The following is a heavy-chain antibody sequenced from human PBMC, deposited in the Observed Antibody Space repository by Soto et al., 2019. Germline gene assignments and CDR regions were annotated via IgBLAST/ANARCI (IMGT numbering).Heavy chain of an antibody. CDR1: GFTFSSYS. V-gene: IGHV3-48*02. J-gene: IGHJ4*02. CDR2: ITSGSSAI. CDR3: VRDLKWGFDY. Sequence: EVQLVESGGDLVQPGGSLRLSCAASGFTFSSYSMNWVRQAPGKGLEWISYITSGSSAIRYADSVQGRFTISRDNAKDSLYLQMNSLRDEDTAVYDCVRDLKWGFDYWGQGTLVTVSS. D-gene: IGHD1-26*01.